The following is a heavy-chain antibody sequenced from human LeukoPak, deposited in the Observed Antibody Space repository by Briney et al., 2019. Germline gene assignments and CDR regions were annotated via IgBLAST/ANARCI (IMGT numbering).Heavy chain of an antibody. Sequence: SETLSLTCTVSGDSFSSSSHYWGRLRQPPGRGLEWIGSIRNSGNTYYSPSLKSRVTISVDTSKNQFSLKLSSVTAADTAVYYCARHVYGEYGPGDYWGQGILVTVSS. D-gene: IGHD4-17*01. V-gene: IGHV4-39*01. J-gene: IGHJ4*02. CDR1: GDSFSSSSHY. CDR3: ARHVYGEYGPGDY. CDR2: IRNSGNT.